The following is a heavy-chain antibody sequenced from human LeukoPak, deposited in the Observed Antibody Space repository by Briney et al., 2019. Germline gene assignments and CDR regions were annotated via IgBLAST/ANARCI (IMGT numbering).Heavy chain of an antibody. CDR1: GGSFRSDNYY. D-gene: IGHD6-13*01. CDR3: ARGGYTSSPLDYYMDV. V-gene: IGHV4-61*10. J-gene: IGHJ6*03. CDR2: VYYSGST. Sequence: PSETLSLTCSVSGGSFRSDNYYWSWIRQPAGKGLEWIGRVYYSGSTNYNPSLKSRVTISVDTSKNQFSLKLSSVTAADTAVYYCARGGYTSSPLDYYMDVWGKGTTVTISS.